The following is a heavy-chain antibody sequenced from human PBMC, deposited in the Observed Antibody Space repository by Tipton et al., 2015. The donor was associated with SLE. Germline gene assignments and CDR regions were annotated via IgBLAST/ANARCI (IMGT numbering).Heavy chain of an antibody. CDR2: VYYSGYT. CDR1: GGSIRSSNYY. D-gene: IGHD1-1*01. J-gene: IGHJ2*01. Sequence: TLSLTCTVSGGSIRSSNYYWGWIRQPPGKGLEWIGSVYYSGYTFYNPSLKSRVTISGDTSKNQFSLKLSSVTAADSAVYYCARYHLTNWRLDLWGRGTLVTVSS. CDR3: ARYHLTNWRLDL. V-gene: IGHV4-39*07.